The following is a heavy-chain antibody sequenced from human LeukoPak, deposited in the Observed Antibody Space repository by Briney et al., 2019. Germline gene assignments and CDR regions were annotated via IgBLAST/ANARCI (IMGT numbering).Heavy chain of an antibody. CDR2: IYYSGST. D-gene: IGHD2-2*01. Sequence: SETLSLTCTVSGGSISSSSYYWGWIRQPPGKGLEWIGSIYYSGSTYYNPSLKSRVTISVDTSKNQFSLKLSSVTAADTAVYYCARLPAGYCSSTSCYLFPPIDYWGQGALVTVSS. CDR1: GGSISSSSYY. V-gene: IGHV4-39*01. CDR3: ARLPAGYCSSTSCYLFPPIDY. J-gene: IGHJ4*02.